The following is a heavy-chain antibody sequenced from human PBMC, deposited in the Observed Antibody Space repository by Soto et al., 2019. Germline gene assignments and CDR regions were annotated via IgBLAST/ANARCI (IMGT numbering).Heavy chain of an antibody. CDR1: GFIFSSYA. CDR2: ISGNGGTT. D-gene: IGHD6-19*01. CDR3: AKRFAYSSGLDGFDI. V-gene: IGHV3-23*01. J-gene: IGHJ3*02. Sequence: LRLSCAASGFIFSSYAMTWVRQGPGKGLEWVSGISGNGGTTYYADSVKGRFIISRDNSKNTLFLQMNSLRAEDSAIYYCAKRFAYSSGLDGFDIWGQGTMVTVSS.